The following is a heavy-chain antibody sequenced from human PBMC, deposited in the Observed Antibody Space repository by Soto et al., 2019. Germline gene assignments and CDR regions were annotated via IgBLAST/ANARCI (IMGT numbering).Heavy chain of an antibody. D-gene: IGHD5-18*01. CDR2: ISSSSSTI. CDR1: GFTFSRYS. Sequence: XXSLRLSCAASGFTFSRYSMHWVLQAPGKGLEWVSYISSSSSTIYYADSVKGRFTISRDNAKNSLYLQMNSLRDEDTAVYYCARDSGYSYGPFDYWGQGTLVTVSS. J-gene: IGHJ4*02. CDR3: ARDSGYSYGPFDY. V-gene: IGHV3-48*02.